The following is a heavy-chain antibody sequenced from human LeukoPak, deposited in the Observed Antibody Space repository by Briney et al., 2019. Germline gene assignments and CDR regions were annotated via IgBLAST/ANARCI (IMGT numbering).Heavy chain of an antibody. CDR1: GVSISRSGFY. V-gene: IGHV4-39*07. J-gene: IGHJ4*02. CDR2: MYSSGNT. CDR3: ARGHMSKFDY. D-gene: IGHD2-21*01. Sequence: PSETLSLTCSVSGVSISRSGFYWGWVRQAPGKGLEYIGNMYSSGNTYYNPALKSRVTISVDTSKNQFSLKLRSVTAADTALYYCARGHMSKFDYWGQGTLVTVSS.